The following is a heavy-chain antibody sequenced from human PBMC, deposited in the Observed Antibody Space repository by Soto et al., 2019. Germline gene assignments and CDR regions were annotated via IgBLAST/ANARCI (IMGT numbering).Heavy chain of an antibody. Sequence: QAPGQGLEWMGWISGYNGNTNYAQNFQGRVTITTDTSTSTVYMELRSLKSDDTAVYYCVRDKGAEYYHDVGAWDYCGHG. J-gene: IGHJ4*01. D-gene: IGHD2-2*01. CDR3: VRDKGAEYYHDVGAWDY. CDR2: ISGYNGNT. V-gene: IGHV1-18*01.